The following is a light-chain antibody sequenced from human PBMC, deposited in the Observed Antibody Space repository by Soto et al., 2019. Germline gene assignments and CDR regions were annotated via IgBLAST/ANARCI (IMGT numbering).Light chain of an antibody. Sequence: DMQMTQSPSTLSGSVGDRVTITCLSSQTISSWLAWYQQKPGKAPKLLIHKASTLKSGVPSRFSGSGSGAEFTLTISSLQPDDFATYYCQHYNSYSEAFGQGTAVDIK. CDR3: QHYNSYSEA. V-gene: IGKV1-5*03. CDR2: KAS. CDR1: QTISSW. J-gene: IGKJ1*01.